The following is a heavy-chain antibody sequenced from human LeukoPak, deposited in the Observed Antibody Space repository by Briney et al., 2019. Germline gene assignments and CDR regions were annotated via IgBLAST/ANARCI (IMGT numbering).Heavy chain of an antibody. V-gene: IGHV3-23*01. CDR1: GFTFSSYA. J-gene: IGHJ4*02. Sequence: GGSLRLSCAASGFTFSSYAMTWVRQAPGKGLEWVSAISGSGGSTYYADSVKGRFTISRDNSKNTIYLQMSTLRAEDTAIYYCAKRSSISSGYFDFWGRGTLVTASS. CDR3: AKRSSISSGYFDF. CDR2: ISGSGGST. D-gene: IGHD3-22*01.